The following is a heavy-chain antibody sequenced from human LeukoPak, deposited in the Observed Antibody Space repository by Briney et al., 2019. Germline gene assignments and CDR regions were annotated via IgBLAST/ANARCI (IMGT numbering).Heavy chain of an antibody. J-gene: IGHJ4*02. CDR3: ARGGYSSSWYGTPFDY. Sequence: GGSLRLSCAASGFTFSSYWMHWVRHAPGKGLVWVSRINSDGSSTSYADSVKGRFTISRDNAKNTLYLQMNSLRAEDTAVYYCARGGYSSSWYGTPFDYWGQGTLVTVSA. V-gene: IGHV3-74*01. CDR2: INSDGSST. CDR1: GFTFSSYW. D-gene: IGHD6-13*01.